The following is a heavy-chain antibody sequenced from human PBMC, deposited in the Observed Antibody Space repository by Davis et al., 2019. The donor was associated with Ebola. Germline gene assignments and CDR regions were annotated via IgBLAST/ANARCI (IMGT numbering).Heavy chain of an antibody. Sequence: ASVKVSCKASGYTFTSYDINWVRQATGQGLEWMGWMNPNSGDTGYAQKFQGRVTMTRHTSIGTAYMELSSLRSEDTAVYYCASSMAAAGPYYYYGMDVWGQGTTVIVSS. CDR1: GYTFTSYD. D-gene: IGHD6-13*01. V-gene: IGHV1-8*01. CDR3: ASSMAAAGPYYYYGMDV. J-gene: IGHJ6*02. CDR2: MNPNSGDT.